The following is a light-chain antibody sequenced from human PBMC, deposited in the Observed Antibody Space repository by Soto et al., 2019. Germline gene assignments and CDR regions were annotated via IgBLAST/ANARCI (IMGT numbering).Light chain of an antibody. CDR2: GAS. CDR3: QHYNNWPPLT. V-gene: IGKV3-15*01. J-gene: IGKJ4*01. CDR1: QSVSSN. Sequence: EIVMTQSPATLSVSPGERATLSCRASQSVSSNLAWYQQKPGQAPRLLIYGASTRATGIPARFSGSGSGTEFTLTISSLQSEDFAVYYCQHYNNWPPLTFGGGTKVEIK.